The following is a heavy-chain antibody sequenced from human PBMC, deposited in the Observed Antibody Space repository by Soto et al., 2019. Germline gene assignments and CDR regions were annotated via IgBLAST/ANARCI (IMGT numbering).Heavy chain of an antibody. J-gene: IGHJ4*02. D-gene: IGHD5-12*01. V-gene: IGHV1-18*01. Sequence: GASVKVSCKASGYTFTSYGISWVRQAPGQGLEWMGWISAYNGNTNYAQKLQGRVTMTTDTSTSTAYMELRSLRSDDTAVYYCARDPSDSGYVGMAPRFDYSGQGTLVTVSS. CDR1: GYTFTSYG. CDR3: ARDPSDSGYVGMAPRFDY. CDR2: ISAYNGNT.